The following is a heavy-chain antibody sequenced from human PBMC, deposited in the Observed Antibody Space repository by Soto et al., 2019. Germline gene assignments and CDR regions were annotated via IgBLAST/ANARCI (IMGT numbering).Heavy chain of an antibody. CDR1: GFSLTTSGVG. CDR3: PHSTTTVTWWCDP. V-gene: IGHV2-5*02. Sequence: QITLKESGPTLVKPTQTLTLTCTCSGFSLTTSGVGVGWIRQPPGKALEWLALIYWADDKRYMPSLKSRLTISKDTSKNQVVLTMTNMNPADTATYFCPHSTTTVTWWCDPLGEGTLVTVST. J-gene: IGHJ5*02. CDR2: IYWADDK. D-gene: IGHD4-17*01.